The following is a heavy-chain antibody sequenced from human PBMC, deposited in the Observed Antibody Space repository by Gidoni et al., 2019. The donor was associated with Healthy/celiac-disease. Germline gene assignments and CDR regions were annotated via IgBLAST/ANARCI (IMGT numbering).Heavy chain of an antibody. D-gene: IGHD4-17*01. Sequence: QVQLVQSGAEVKKPGASVKVSCKASGYTFTSYAMHWVRQAPGQRLEWMGWINAGNGNTKYSQKFQGRVTITRDTSASTAYMELSSLRSEDTAVYYCASSYGDYYYSYGMDVWGQGTTVTVSS. J-gene: IGHJ6*02. CDR1: GYTFTSYA. CDR3: ASSYGDYYYSYGMDV. CDR2: INAGNGNT. V-gene: IGHV1-3*01.